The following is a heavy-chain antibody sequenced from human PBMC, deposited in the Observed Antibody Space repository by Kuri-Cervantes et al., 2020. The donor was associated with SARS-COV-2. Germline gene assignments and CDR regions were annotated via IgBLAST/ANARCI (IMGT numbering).Heavy chain of an antibody. J-gene: IGHJ4*02. V-gene: IGHV4-59*01. CDR1: GGSISSYY. CDR2: IYYSGST. CDR3: ARWPSWIGSIDY. D-gene: IGHD5-12*01. Sequence: SETLSLTCTVSGGSISSYYWSWIRQPPGKGLEWIGYIYYSGSTNYNPSLKSRVTISVDTSKNQFSLKLSSVTAADTAVYYCARWPSWIGSIDYWGQGTLVTVSS.